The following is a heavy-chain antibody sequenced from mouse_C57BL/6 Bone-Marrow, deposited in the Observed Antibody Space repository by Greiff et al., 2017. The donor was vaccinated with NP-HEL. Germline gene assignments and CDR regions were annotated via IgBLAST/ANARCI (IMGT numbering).Heavy chain of an antibody. CDR2: IYPRSGNT. V-gene: IGHV1-81*01. J-gene: IGHJ2*01. CDR3: ARSRLRRGFDY. Sequence: QVTLKESGAELARPGASVKLSCKASGYTFTSYGISWVKQRTGQGLEWIGEIYPRSGNTYYNEKFKGKATLTADKSSSTAYMELRSLTSEDSAVYFCARSRLRRGFDYWGQGTTLTVSS. D-gene: IGHD2-4*01. CDR1: GYTFTSYG.